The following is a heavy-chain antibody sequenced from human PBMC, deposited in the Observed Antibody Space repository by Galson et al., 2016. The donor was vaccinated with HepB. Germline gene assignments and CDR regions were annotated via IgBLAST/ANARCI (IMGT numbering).Heavy chain of an antibody. CDR3: ARAEYGGVIVPLSFDL. J-gene: IGHJ3*01. D-gene: IGHD3-16*02. Sequence: SLRLSCAASGFNIGGYTMDWVRRTPRKGLEWVAVISYGGSFKSYAGSVKGRFTISRDNSKNTLYLEMNSLSAEDTAVYYCARAEYGGVIVPLSFDLWGQGTMVNVSS. CDR2: ISYGGSFK. CDR1: GFNIGGYT. V-gene: IGHV3-30*04.